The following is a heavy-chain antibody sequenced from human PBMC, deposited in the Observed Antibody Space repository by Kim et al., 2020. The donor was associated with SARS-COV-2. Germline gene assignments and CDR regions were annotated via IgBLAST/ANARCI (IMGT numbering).Heavy chain of an antibody. Sequence: GGSLRLSCAASGFTVSNNYMSWVRQAPGKGLEWVSVIYSGGVTYYADFVKGRFTISRDNSKNTLYLQMNNLRAEDTAVYYCARDRGNWDEGGALFDYWGQGTLVTVSS. V-gene: IGHV3-53*01. J-gene: IGHJ4*02. D-gene: IGHD1-1*01. CDR3: ARDRGNWDEGGALFDY. CDR1: GFTVSNNY. CDR2: IYSGGVT.